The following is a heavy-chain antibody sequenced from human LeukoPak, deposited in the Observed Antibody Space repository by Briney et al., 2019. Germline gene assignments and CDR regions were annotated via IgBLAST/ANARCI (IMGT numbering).Heavy chain of an antibody. J-gene: IGHJ5*02. CDR2: IYYSGST. CDR1: GGSISSYY. Sequence: SETLSLTCTVSGGSISSYYWSWLRQPPGKGLEWIGYIYYSGSTNYNPSLKSRVTISVDTSKNQFSLKLSPVTAADTAVYYCARGASIFGVVISGSWFDPWGQGTLVTVSS. D-gene: IGHD3-3*01. V-gene: IGHV4-59*01. CDR3: ARGASIFGVVISGSWFDP.